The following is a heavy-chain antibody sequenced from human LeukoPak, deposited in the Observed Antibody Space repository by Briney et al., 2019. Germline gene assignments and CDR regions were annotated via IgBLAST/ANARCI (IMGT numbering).Heavy chain of an antibody. CDR2: INHSGST. CDR3: ARAPRAAGTVRFDP. J-gene: IGHJ5*02. CDR1: GGSFSGYY. Sequence: SETLSLTCAVSGGSFSGYYWSWIRQPPGKGLEWIGEINHSGSTNYNPSLKSRVTISVDTSKNQFSLELSSVTAADTAVYYCARAPRAAGTVRFDPWGQGTLVTVTS. D-gene: IGHD6-13*01. V-gene: IGHV4-34*01.